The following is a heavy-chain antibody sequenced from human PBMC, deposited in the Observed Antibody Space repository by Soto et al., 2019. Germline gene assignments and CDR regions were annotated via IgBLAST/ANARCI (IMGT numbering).Heavy chain of an antibody. CDR3: AKTDIVVVPAAQHDDY. CDR2: ISGSGGST. Sequence: GGSLRLSCAASGFTFSSYAMSWVRQAPGKGLEWVSAISGSGGSTYYADSVKGRFTISRDNSKNTLYLQMNSLRAEDTAVYYCAKTDIVVVPAAQHDDYWGQGTLVTVSS. V-gene: IGHV3-23*01. CDR1: GFTFSSYA. J-gene: IGHJ4*02. D-gene: IGHD2-2*01.